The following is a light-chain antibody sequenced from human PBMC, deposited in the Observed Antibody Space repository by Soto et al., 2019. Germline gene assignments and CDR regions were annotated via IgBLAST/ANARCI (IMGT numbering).Light chain of an antibody. CDR2: GIS. J-gene: IGKJ1*01. CDR3: QQYHNSRT. CDR1: QSVDRRS. Sequence: IVLTQSPGTLSLSPGERATLSCRASQSVDRRSLAWYQQKPGQAPRLLISGISNRATGIPDRFSGSGSGTDFTITISRLEPEDVAVYYCQQYHNSRTFGQGTKVEIK. V-gene: IGKV3-20*01.